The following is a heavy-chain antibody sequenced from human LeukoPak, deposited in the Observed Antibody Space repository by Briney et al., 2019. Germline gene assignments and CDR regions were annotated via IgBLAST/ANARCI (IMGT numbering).Heavy chain of an antibody. V-gene: IGHV3-33*05. Sequence: GGSLRLSCGVYGFTFSSYGMHCVRQAPGKGLEWVAIISYDGSNKYYVDSVKGRFTISRDNSKNTVYLQMNSLRAEDTAVYYCARGIGSSSSWHDYWGQGTLVTVSS. D-gene: IGHD6-13*01. CDR2: ISYDGSNK. CDR1: GFTFSSYG. CDR3: ARGIGSSSSWHDY. J-gene: IGHJ4*02.